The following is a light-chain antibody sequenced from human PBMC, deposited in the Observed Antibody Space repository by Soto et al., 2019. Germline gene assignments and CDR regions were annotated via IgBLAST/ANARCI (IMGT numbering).Light chain of an antibody. CDR1: QSVSSN. CDR2: GAS. CDR3: HQRSNWPLT. J-gene: IGKJ4*01. V-gene: IGKV3-11*01. Sequence: EIVMTQSPATLSVSPGERVTLSCRASQSVSSNLAWYQQKPGQAPRLLMYGASIRTSGIPDRFSGSGSGTDFTLTISSLEPEDFAVYYCHQRSNWPLTFGGGTKVDIK.